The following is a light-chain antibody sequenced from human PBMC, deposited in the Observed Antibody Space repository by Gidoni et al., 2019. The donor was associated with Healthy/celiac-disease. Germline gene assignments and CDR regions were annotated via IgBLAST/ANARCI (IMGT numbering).Light chain of an antibody. CDR1: QSVLYSSNNKNY. Sequence: DMGMTQSADSLAVSLGERDTINCKSSQSVLYSSNNKNYLAWYQQKPGQPPKLLIYWASTRESGVPDRFSGSGSGTDFTLTISSLQAEDVAVYYCQQYYSTPDTFGQGTKLEIK. J-gene: IGKJ2*01. CDR2: WAS. V-gene: IGKV4-1*01. CDR3: QQYYSTPDT.